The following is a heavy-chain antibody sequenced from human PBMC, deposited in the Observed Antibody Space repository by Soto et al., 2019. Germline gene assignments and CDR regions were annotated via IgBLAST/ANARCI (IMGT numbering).Heavy chain of an antibody. V-gene: IGHV4-59*01. D-gene: IGHD2-2*01. Sequence: SETLSLTCTVSGGSISSYYWSWIRQPPGKGLEWIGYIYYSGSTNYNPSLKSRVTISVDTSKNQFSLKLSSVTAADTAVYYCARGDIVVVPAAYYFDYWGQGTLVTVPQ. CDR3: ARGDIVVVPAAYYFDY. J-gene: IGHJ4*02. CDR1: GGSISSYY. CDR2: IYYSGST.